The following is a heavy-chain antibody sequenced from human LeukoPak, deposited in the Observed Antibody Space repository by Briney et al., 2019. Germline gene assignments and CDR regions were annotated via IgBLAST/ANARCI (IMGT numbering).Heavy chain of an antibody. V-gene: IGHV4-61*01. CDR2: IYYSGTT. J-gene: IGHJ4*02. CDR1: GDSVSSDSYY. CDR3: ARDSRGYYDTSGYFDY. D-gene: IGHD3-22*01. Sequence: SETLSLTCTVSGDSVSSDSYYWSWLRQPPGKGLEWIGYIYYSGTTKQNPSLKSRVTLSVDPSKNQLSLKLTSVTAADTAGYYCARDSRGYYDTSGYFDYWGQGTLVTVSS.